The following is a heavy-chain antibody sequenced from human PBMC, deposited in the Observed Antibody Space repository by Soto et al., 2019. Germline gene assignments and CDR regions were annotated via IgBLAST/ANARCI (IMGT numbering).Heavy chain of an antibody. D-gene: IGHD1-26*01. CDR2: ISYDGSNK. CDR3: AKVGLSYFSTDAFDI. V-gene: IGHV3-30*18. Sequence: QVQLVESGGGVVQPGRSLRLSCAASGFTFSSYGMHWVRQAPGKGLEWVAVISYDGSNKYYADSVKGRFTISRDNSKNTLYLQMNSLRAEDTGVYYCAKVGLSYFSTDAFDIWGQGTMVTVSS. CDR1: GFTFSSYG. J-gene: IGHJ3*02.